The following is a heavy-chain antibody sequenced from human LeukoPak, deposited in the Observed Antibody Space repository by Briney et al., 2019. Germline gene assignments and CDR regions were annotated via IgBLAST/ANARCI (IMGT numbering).Heavy chain of an antibody. Sequence: SETLSLTCTVSGGSISSSSYYWGWIRQPPGKGLELIGSFYYSGTTYYSPSLKSRVTISVDTSKNQFSLKLSSVTAADTAVYYCARDLGPYSSGSGGYFDYWGQGTLVTVSS. CDR1: GGSISSSSYY. J-gene: IGHJ4*02. CDR3: ARDLGPYSSGSGGYFDY. CDR2: FYYSGTT. D-gene: IGHD3-22*01. V-gene: IGHV4-39*02.